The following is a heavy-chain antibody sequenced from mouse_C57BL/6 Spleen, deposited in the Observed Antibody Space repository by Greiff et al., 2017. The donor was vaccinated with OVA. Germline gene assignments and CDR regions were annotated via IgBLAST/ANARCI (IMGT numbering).Heavy chain of an antibody. Sequence: EVQLMESGPGMVKPSQSLSLTCTVTGYSITSGYDWHWIRHFPGNKLEWMGYISYSGSTNYNPSLKSRISITHDTSKNHFFLKLNSVTTEDTATYYCARGNYGSSADYWGQGTSVTVSS. D-gene: IGHD1-1*01. CDR1: GYSITSGYD. CDR2: ISYSGST. V-gene: IGHV3-1*01. CDR3: ARGNYGSSADY. J-gene: IGHJ4*01.